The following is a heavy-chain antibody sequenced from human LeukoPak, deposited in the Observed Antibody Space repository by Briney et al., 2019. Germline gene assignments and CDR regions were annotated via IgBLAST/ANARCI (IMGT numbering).Heavy chain of an antibody. J-gene: IGHJ4*02. CDR1: GFTFDDYA. Sequence: GGSLRLSCAASGFTFDDYAMHWVRQAPGKGLEWVSGISWNSGSIGYADSVKGRFTISRDNAKNTLYLQMNSLRAEDTAVYYCAKASRGWLQLSMFDYWGQGALVTVSS. CDR3: AKASRGWLQLSMFDY. CDR2: ISWNSGSI. D-gene: IGHD5-24*01. V-gene: IGHV3-9*01.